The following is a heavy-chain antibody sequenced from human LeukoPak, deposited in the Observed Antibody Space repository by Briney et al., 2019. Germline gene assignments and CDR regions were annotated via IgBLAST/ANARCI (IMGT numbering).Heavy chain of an antibody. D-gene: IGHD2-15*01. CDR3: ARDRGGSYSAIDY. CDR2: ISSSSITI. J-gene: IGHJ4*02. Sequence: QPGGSLRLSCAASGFTFSSYAMSWVRQAPGKGLEWVSFISSSSITIYYADSVKGRFTISRDNAEKSLYLQMNSLRAEDTAVYYCARDRGGSYSAIDYWGQGTLVTVSS. CDR1: GFTFSSYA. V-gene: IGHV3-48*04.